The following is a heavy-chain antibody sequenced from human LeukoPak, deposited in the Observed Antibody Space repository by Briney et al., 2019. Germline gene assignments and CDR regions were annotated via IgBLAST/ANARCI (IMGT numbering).Heavy chain of an antibody. V-gene: IGHV1-2*06. Sequence: ASVKVSCKASGYTFTDYFIHWVRQAPGQGLEWMGRINPNSGGTNYAQKFQGRVTMTRDTSISTAYMELSRLRSDDTAVYYCARGGFTDYYYMDVWGKGTTVTVSS. D-gene: IGHD2-15*01. CDR3: ARGGFTDYYYMDV. J-gene: IGHJ6*03. CDR2: INPNSGGT. CDR1: GYTFTDYF.